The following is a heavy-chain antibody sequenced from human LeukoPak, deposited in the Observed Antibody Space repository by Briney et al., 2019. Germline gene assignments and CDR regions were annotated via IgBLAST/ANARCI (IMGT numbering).Heavy chain of an antibody. CDR1: GFIFSNYW. Sequence: GGSLRLSCAASGFIFSNYWMAWVRQGPGEGPEWVANINQRGGEKYYVDSVRGQFTISRDNAKNSLELQMNSLRVEDTAIYYCARLVVPPGNRGWYYEHWGQGTLVTVSS. J-gene: IGHJ4*02. CDR2: INQRGGEK. D-gene: IGHD2-2*01. CDR3: ARLVVPPGNRGWYYEH. V-gene: IGHV3-7*03.